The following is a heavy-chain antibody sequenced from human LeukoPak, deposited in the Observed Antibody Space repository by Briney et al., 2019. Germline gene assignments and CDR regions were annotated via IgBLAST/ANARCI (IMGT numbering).Heavy chain of an antibody. D-gene: IGHD3-10*01. CDR3: ARGGYGSGSYPY. CDR1: GFTFNTFW. CDR2: IKQDGSEK. Sequence: GGSLRLSCAASGFTFNTFWMNWVRQAPGKGLEWEANIKQDGSEKYYVDSVKGRFTISRDNAKNSLYLQMDSLRAEDTALYYCARGGYGSGSYPYWGQGTLVTVSS. J-gene: IGHJ4*02. V-gene: IGHV3-7*01.